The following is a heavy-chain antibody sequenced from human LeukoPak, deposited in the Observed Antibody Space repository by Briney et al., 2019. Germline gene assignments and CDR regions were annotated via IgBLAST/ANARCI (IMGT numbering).Heavy chain of an antibody. V-gene: IGHV4-34*01. CDR2: INHSGST. Sequence: SETLSLTCTVSGGSISTYYWSWIRQPPGKGLEWIGEINHSGSTNYNPSLKSRVTISVDTSKNQFSLKLSSVTAADTAVYYCARQKWELLTFDIWGQGTMVTVSS. CDR1: GGSISTYY. D-gene: IGHD1-26*01. CDR3: ARQKWELLTFDI. J-gene: IGHJ3*02.